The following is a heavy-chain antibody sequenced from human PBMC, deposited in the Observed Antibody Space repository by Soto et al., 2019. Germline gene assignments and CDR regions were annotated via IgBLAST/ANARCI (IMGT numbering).Heavy chain of an antibody. CDR2: ISGGGAGT. J-gene: IGHJ4*02. CDR1: GRTFRSYA. Sequence: TGGSLRLSCVVSGRTFRSYAMSWVRQAPGKGLEWVSGISGGGAGTYYADSVKGRFTISRDPSTTTLFLDMYSLGAGDTAIYYCAKGRKPDHDDGLCAFDSWGQGVLVTVSS. V-gene: IGHV3-23*01. CDR3: AKGRKPDHDDGLCAFDS. D-gene: IGHD3-3*01.